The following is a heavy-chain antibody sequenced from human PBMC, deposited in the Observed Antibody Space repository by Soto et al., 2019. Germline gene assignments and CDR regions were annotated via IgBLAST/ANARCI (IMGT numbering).Heavy chain of an antibody. CDR1: GGSISSGDYY. Sequence: SETLSLTCTVSGGSISSGDYYWSWIRQPPGKGLEWIGYIYYSGSTYYNPSLKSRVTISVDTSKNQFSLKLSSVTAADTAVYYCARVWYYYDSSGRSSAEYFQHWGQGTLVTVSS. CDR2: IYYSGST. J-gene: IGHJ1*01. CDR3: ARVWYYYDSSGRSSAEYFQH. V-gene: IGHV4-30-4*01. D-gene: IGHD3-22*01.